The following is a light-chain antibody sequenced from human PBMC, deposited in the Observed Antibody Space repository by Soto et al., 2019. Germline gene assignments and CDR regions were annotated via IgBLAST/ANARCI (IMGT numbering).Light chain of an antibody. CDR3: SSFADSNTLL. V-gene: IGLV2-8*01. CDR2: EVS. J-gene: IGLJ2*01. Sequence: QSVLTQPPSASGSPGQSVTISCTGTISDVGVYNYVSWYQQHPGKAPKLMIYEVSQRPSGVPDRFSGSKSGNTASLTVSGLQADDEATYYCSSFADSNTLLFGGGTKLTVL. CDR1: ISDVGVYNY.